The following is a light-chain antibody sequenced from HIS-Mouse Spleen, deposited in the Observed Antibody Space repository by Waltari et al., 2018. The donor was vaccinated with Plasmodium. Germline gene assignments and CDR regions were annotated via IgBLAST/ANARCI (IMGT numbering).Light chain of an antibody. J-gene: IGLJ3*02. CDR3: YSTDSSGNHRV. V-gene: IGLV3-10*01. CDR2: EDS. Sequence: SYELTQPPSVSVSPGQTARITCSGDALPKQYAYWYQQKSGQAPVLVIYEDSKRPAGITEGFSGSSSGTMATLTISGAQVEDEADYYCYSTDSSGNHRVFGGGTKLTVL. CDR1: ALPKQY.